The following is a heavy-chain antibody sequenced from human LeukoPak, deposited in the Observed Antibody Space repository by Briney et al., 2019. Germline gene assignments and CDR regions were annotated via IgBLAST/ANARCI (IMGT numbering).Heavy chain of an antibody. J-gene: IGHJ6*03. CDR1: GFTFRYYA. CDR2: ISGSGGST. Sequence: GGSLRLSCAASGFTFRYYAMSWVRQAPGKGLEWVSAISGSGGSTYYADSVKGRFTISRDNSKNTLYLQMNSLRAEDTAVYYCATSPDGYDSDQYYYYYMDVWGKGTTVTVSS. CDR3: ATSPDGYDSDQYYYYYMDV. V-gene: IGHV3-23*01. D-gene: IGHD5-12*01.